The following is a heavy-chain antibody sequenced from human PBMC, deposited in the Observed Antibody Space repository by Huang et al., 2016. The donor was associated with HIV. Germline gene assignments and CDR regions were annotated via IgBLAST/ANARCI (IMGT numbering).Heavy chain of an antibody. V-gene: IGHV4-61*08. J-gene: IGHJ4*02. CDR1: DDSVSTGAYY. CDR2: VYYYGNT. Sequence: QVQLQESGPGLVKPSETLSLTCSVSDDSVSTGAYYWSWIRQPPGKGLEWIGYVYYYGNTNSNPSLKRRVTISVDMTKNQFSLKLRSVTAADTAVYYCARGRGVIKVEYWGQGTLVTVSS. D-gene: IGHD3-10*01. CDR3: ARGRGVIKVEY.